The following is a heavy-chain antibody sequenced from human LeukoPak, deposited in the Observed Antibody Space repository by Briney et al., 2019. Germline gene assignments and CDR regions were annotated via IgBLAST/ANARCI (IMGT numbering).Heavy chain of an antibody. CDR2: IIPIFGTA. D-gene: IGHD1-1*01. CDR3: ARSDGEELEPYY. V-gene: IGHV1-69*01. CDR1: GGTFSSYA. Sequence: SVKVSCKASGGTFSSYAISWVRQAPGQGLEWMGGIIPIFGTANYAQKFQGRVTITADESTSTAYMELSSLRSEDTAVYYCARSDGEELEPYYWGQGTLVTVSS. J-gene: IGHJ4*02.